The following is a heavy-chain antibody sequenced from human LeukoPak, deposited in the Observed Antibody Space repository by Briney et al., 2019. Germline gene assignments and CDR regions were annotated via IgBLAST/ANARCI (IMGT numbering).Heavy chain of an antibody. V-gene: IGHV1-69*13. D-gene: IGHD2-15*01. CDR1: GGTFSSYA. CDR2: IIPIFGTT. J-gene: IGHJ5*02. Sequence: ASVKVSCKASGGTFSSYAISWVRQAPGQGLEWMGGIIPIFGTTNYAQKFQGRVTITADESTSTAYMELSSLRSEDTAVYYCARVRNVVAASRGWFDPWGQGTLVTVSS. CDR3: ARVRNVVAASRGWFDP.